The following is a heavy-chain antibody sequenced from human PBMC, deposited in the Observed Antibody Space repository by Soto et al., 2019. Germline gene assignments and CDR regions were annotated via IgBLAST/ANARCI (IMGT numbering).Heavy chain of an antibody. Sequence: QVQLVQSGTEVRKPGASVKVSCKASGFTDYYIHWVRQAPGQGLEWMGWVNPSSGGTNYAQKFQGRVAMTRDIFISTAYMELSSLQSDDTAVYYCAREGSADYGSYGMDVWGQGTTVTVSS. CDR3: AREGSADYGSYGMDV. CDR2: VNPSSGGT. J-gene: IGHJ6*02. D-gene: IGHD4-17*01. V-gene: IGHV1-2*02. CDR1: GFTDYY.